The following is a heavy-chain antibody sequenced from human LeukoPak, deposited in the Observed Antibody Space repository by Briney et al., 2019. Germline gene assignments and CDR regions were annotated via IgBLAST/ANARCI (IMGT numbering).Heavy chain of an antibody. J-gene: IGHJ4*02. D-gene: IGHD1-26*01. CDR1: GFTFSSYA. CDR2: ISAGDINT. CDR3: AKALLPVLSGVGSLDY. Sequence: GGSLRLSCAASGFTFSSYAMSWVRQAPGKGLEWVSAISAGDINTYYADSVKGRFTISRDNSKNTLYLQMNSLRAEDTAVYYCAKALLPVLSGVGSLDYWGQGTLVTASS. V-gene: IGHV3-23*01.